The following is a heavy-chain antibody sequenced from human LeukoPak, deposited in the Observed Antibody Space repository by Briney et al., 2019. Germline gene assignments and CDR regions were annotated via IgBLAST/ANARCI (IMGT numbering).Heavy chain of an antibody. CDR2: IYHSGST. CDR3: ARDYYGSGGNFDY. Sequence: SGTLSLTCAVSGGSISSSNWWSWVRQPPGKGLEWIGEIYHSGSTNYNPSLKSRVTISVDKSKNQFSLKLSSVTAADTAVYYCARDYYGSGGNFDYWGQGTLVTVSS. CDR1: GGSISSSNW. J-gene: IGHJ4*02. D-gene: IGHD3-10*01. V-gene: IGHV4-4*02.